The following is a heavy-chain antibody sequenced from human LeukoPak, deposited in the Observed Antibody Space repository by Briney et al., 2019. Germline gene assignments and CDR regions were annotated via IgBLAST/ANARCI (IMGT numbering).Heavy chain of an antibody. V-gene: IGHV4-59*01. CDR3: ARAELEYCSGGSCYVDYFDY. J-gene: IGHJ4*02. CDR2: IYYSGST. Sequence: SETLSLTCTVSGGSISSYYWSWIRQPPGKGLEWIGYIYYSGSTNYNPSLKSRVTISVDTSKNQFSLKLSSVTAADTAVYYCARAELEYCSGGSCYVDYFDYWGRGTLVTVSS. D-gene: IGHD2-15*01. CDR1: GGSISSYY.